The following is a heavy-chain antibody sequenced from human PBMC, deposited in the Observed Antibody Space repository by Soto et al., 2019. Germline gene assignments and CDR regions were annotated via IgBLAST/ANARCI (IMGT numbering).Heavy chain of an antibody. CDR2: INSDGSIT. V-gene: IGHV3-74*01. J-gene: IGHJ5*02. Sequence: GGSLRLSCAASAFTFSSYWMNWVRQAPGEGPVWVSRINSDGSITGYADSVKGRFTISRDNAKNSLYLQMNSLRAEDTAVYYCARSIAARLNWFDPWGQGTLVTVS. D-gene: IGHD6-6*01. CDR3: ARSIAARLNWFDP. CDR1: AFTFSSYW.